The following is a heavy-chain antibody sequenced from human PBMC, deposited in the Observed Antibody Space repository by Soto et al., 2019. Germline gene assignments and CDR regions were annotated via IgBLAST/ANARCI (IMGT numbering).Heavy chain of an antibody. Sequence: ASVKVSCKSSGYILSDYCIHWVRQAPGQGLEWLGWMKPDDGGPNYAQNFQGRVIMTRDTSTDTDYMELTRLTSDDTAVYFCVWDLRRQWRRLDPEIYTGMDVWRQVTTVTVSS. CDR2: MKPDDGGP. CDR3: VWDLRRQWRRLDPEIYTGMDV. D-gene: IGHD5-12*01. J-gene: IGHJ6*02. V-gene: IGHV1-2*02. CDR1: GYILSDYC.